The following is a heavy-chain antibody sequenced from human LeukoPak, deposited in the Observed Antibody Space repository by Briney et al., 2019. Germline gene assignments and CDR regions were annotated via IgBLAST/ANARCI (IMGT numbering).Heavy chain of an antibody. Sequence: SETLSLTCAVYGGSFSGYYWSWIRQPPGKGLEWIGCIYYSGSTNYNPSLKSRVTISVDTSKNQFALKLSSVTAADTAVYYCARGLIAATGYNWFDPWGQGTLVTVSS. CDR3: ARGLIAATGYNWFDP. D-gene: IGHD6-13*01. CDR2: IYYSGST. CDR1: GGSFSGYY. V-gene: IGHV4-59*01. J-gene: IGHJ5*02.